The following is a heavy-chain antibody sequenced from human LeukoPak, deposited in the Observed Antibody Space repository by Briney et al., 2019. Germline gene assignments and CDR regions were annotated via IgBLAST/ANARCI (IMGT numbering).Heavy chain of an antibody. D-gene: IGHD3-22*01. CDR2: IDTSGST. V-gene: IGHV4-4*07. CDR1: GGSISSYY. J-gene: IGHJ3*02. CDR3: ARIKEYYYDSSGYDAFDI. Sequence: SETLSLTCTVSGGSISSYYWSWIRQPAGKGLEWIGRIDTSGSTNYNPSLKSRVTMSVDTSKNQFSLKVNSVTAADTAVYYCARIKEYYYDSSGYDAFDIWGQGTMVTVSS.